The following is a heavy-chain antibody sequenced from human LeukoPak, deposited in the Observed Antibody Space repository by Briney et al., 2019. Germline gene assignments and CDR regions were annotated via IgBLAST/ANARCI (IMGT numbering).Heavy chain of an antibody. CDR3: AKDAAGPEY. V-gene: IGHV3-23*01. CDR1: GFTFSSYW. D-gene: IGHD6-13*01. J-gene: IGHJ4*02. CDR2: ISAGGGST. Sequence: GGSLRLSCAASGFTFSSYWMHWVRQAPGKGLFWVSGISAGGGSTYYADSVKGRFTISRDNSRNTLYLQMNSLSAEDTAVYYYAKDAAGPEYWGQGTLVAVSS.